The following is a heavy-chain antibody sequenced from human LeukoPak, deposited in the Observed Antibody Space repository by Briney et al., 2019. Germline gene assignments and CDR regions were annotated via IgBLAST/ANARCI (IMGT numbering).Heavy chain of an antibody. D-gene: IGHD3-10*02. CDR2: ISGSGSTI. CDR3: AELGITMIGGV. V-gene: IGHV3-23*01. Sequence: PGGSLRLSCAASGFTFSSYAMSWVRQAPGKGLEWASAISGSGSTIYYADSVKGRFTVSRDNAKNSLYLQMNSLRAEDTAVYYCAELGITMIGGVWGKGTTVTISS. CDR1: GFTFSSYA. J-gene: IGHJ6*04.